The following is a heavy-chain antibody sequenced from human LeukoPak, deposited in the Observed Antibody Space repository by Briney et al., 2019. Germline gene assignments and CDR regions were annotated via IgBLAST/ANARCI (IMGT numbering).Heavy chain of an antibody. CDR2: ISSSSSYI. J-gene: IGHJ3*02. CDR3: PRTVGYLDAFDI. CDR1: GFTFSSYS. V-gene: IGHV3-21*01. Sequence: GGSLRLSCAASGFTFSSYSMNWVRQAPGKGLEWVSSISSSSSYIYYADSVKGRFTISRDNAKNSLYLQMNSLRAEAKAVYYCPRTVGYLDAFDIWGQGTMVTVSS. D-gene: IGHD3-16*02.